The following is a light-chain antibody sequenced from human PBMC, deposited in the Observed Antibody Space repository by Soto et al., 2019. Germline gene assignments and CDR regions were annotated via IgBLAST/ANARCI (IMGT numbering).Light chain of an antibody. CDR1: QGISNY. J-gene: IGKJ1*01. CDR3: QKYNSAPRT. CDR2: AAS. V-gene: IGKV1-27*01. Sequence: IQMTQYPSSLSASVGDRVTIPCRASQGISNYLAWYQQKPGKVPKLLIYAASTLQSGVPSRFSGSGSGTDFTLTISSLQPEDVATYYCQKYNSAPRTFGQGTKVDI.